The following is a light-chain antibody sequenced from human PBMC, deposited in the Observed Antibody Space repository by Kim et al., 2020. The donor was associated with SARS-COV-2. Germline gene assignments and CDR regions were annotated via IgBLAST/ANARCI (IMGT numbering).Light chain of an antibody. CDR2: GNN. V-gene: IGLV1-47*01. Sequence: RVTIYCSGSSANSGSNYVYWYQQLPGTAPKLLIYGNNQRPSGVPDRFSGSKSGTSASLAISGLRSEDEADYYCAAWDDSLSGSWVFGGGTQLTVL. CDR1: SANSGSNY. CDR3: AAWDDSLSGSWV. J-gene: IGLJ3*02.